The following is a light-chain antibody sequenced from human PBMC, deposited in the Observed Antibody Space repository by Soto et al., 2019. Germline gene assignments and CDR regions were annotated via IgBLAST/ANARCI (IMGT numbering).Light chain of an antibody. Sequence: QSALTQPPSASGSPGQSVTISCTGTNNDVGGYEYVSWYQQHPGKAPKLLIFEVTKRPSGVPDRFSGSKSGNTASLTVSGLQAGDEAEYYCSSYTGSNIGVFGTGTKLTVL. CDR2: EVT. CDR1: NNDVGGYEY. V-gene: IGLV2-8*01. J-gene: IGLJ1*01. CDR3: SSYTGSNIGV.